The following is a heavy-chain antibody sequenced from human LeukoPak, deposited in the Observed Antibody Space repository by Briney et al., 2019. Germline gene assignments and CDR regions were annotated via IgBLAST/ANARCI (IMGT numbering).Heavy chain of an antibody. J-gene: IGHJ6*03. V-gene: IGHV4-4*07. Sequence: SQTLSPTCTLSGGSPSSYYWSWIRQPAGKGLEWVGRIYTSGSTNYNPSLKSRVTMSVDTSKNQFSLKLSSVTAEDTAVYYCARDEPYCGSTSCYLENYYYYYYMDVWGKGTTVTVSS. D-gene: IGHD2-2*01. CDR1: GGSPSSYY. CDR3: ARDEPYCGSTSCYLENYYYYYYMDV. CDR2: IYTSGST.